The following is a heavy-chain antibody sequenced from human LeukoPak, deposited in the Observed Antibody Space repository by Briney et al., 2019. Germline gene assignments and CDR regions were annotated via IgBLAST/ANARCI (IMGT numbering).Heavy chain of an antibody. V-gene: IGHV4-34*01. CDR1: GGSFSGYY. Sequence: SETLSLTCAVYGGSFSGYYWSWIRQPPGKGLEWIGEINHSGSTNYNPSLKSRGTISVDTSKNQFSLKLSSVTAADTAVYYCARAPYPYSYGYLYFDYWGQGTLVTVSS. CDR3: ARAPYPYSYGYLYFDY. CDR2: INHSGST. D-gene: IGHD5-18*01. J-gene: IGHJ4*02.